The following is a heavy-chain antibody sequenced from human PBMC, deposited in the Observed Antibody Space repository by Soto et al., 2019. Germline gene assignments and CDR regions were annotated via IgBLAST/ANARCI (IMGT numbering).Heavy chain of an antibody. CDR1: GFTFSSYA. J-gene: IGHJ6*02. CDR3: ARDLSSWPFGYYYYGMDV. D-gene: IGHD2-15*01. V-gene: IGHV3-30-3*01. Sequence: GGSLRLSCAASGFTFSSYAMHWVRQAPGKGLEWVAVISYDGSNKYYADSVKGRFTISRDNSKNTLYRQMNSLRAEDTAVYYWARDLSSWPFGYYYYGMDVWGQGTTVTVSS. CDR2: ISYDGSNK.